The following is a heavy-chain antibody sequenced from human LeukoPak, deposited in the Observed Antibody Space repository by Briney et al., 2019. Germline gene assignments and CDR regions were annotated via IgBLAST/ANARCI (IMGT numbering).Heavy chain of an antibody. D-gene: IGHD6-6*01. J-gene: IGHJ4*02. CDR2: IIPIFGTA. CDR1: GGTFSSYA. V-gene: IGHV1-69*06. Sequence: SVKVSCKASGGTFSSYAISWVRQAPGQGLEWMGGIIPIFGTANYAQKFQGRVTITADKSTSTAYMELSSLRSEDTAVYYCARDVSIAAQSPPGRYWGQGTLVTVSS. CDR3: ARDVSIAAQSPPGRY.